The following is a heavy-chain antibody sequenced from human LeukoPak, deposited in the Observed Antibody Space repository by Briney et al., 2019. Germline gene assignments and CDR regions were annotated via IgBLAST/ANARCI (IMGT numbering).Heavy chain of an antibody. CDR1: GYTFTSYY. CDR2: INPNSGGT. D-gene: IGHD3-9*01. CDR3: ASFEILTASSTCNWFDP. V-gene: IGHV1-2*02. Sequence: GASVKVSCKASGYTFTSYYMHWVRQAPGQGLEWMGWINPNSGGTNYAQKFQGRVTMTRDTSISTAYMELSRLRSDDTAVYYCASFEILTASSTCNWFDPWGQGTLVTVSS. J-gene: IGHJ5*02.